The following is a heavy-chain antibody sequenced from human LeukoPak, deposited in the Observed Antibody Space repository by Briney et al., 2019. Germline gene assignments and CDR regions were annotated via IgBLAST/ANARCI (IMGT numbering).Heavy chain of an antibody. CDR3: AKDQITFTHGEYGMDV. CDR1: GFTFSSYG. CDR2: TSYDGSNK. Sequence: GRSLRLSCAASGFTFSSYGMHWVRQAPGKGLEWVAVTSYDGSNKYYADSVKGRFTISRDNSKNTLYLQMNSLRAEDTAVYYCAKDQITFTHGEYGMDVWGQGTTVTVSS. V-gene: IGHV3-30*18. D-gene: IGHD2/OR15-2a*01. J-gene: IGHJ6*02.